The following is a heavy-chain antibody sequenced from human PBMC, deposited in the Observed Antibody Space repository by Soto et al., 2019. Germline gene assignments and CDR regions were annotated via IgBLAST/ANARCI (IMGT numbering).Heavy chain of an antibody. CDR1: GGSISSSSYY. Sequence: SETLSLTCTVSGGSISSSSYYWGWIRQPPGKGLEWIGSIYYSGSTYYNPSLKSRVTISVDTSKNQFSLKLSSVTAADTAVYYCARTRITIFGVVIANQDAFDIWGQGTMVTVSS. D-gene: IGHD3-3*01. J-gene: IGHJ3*02. V-gene: IGHV4-39*01. CDR3: ARTRITIFGVVIANQDAFDI. CDR2: IYYSGST.